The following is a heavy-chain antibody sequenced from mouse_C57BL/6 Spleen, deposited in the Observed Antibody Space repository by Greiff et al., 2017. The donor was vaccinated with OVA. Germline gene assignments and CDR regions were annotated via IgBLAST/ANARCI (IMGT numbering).Heavy chain of an antibody. J-gene: IGHJ4*01. CDR3: ARDYYGSSYDAMDY. CDR2: INPYNGDT. CDR1: GYSFTGYF. V-gene: IGHV1-20*01. D-gene: IGHD1-1*01. Sequence: VPLQQSGPELVKPGDSVKISCKASGYSFTGYFMNWVMQSHGKSLEWIGRINPYNGDTFYNQKFKGKATLTVDKSSSTAHMELRSLTSEDSAVYYCARDYYGSSYDAMDYWGQGTSVTVSS.